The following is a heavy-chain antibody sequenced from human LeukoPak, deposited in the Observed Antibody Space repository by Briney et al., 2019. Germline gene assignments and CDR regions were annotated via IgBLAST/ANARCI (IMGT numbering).Heavy chain of an antibody. V-gene: IGHV3-23*01. D-gene: IGHD2/OR15-2a*01. Sequence: PGGSLRLSCAASGFTFRDYAMNWVRQAPGKGLEWVSGISGSGSNTYYADSVKGRFTISRDNSKNTLNLQMNSLRAEATAVYYCTKDIVRILDAKGPFDYWGQGTLVTVSS. J-gene: IGHJ4*02. CDR3: TKDIVRILDAKGPFDY. CDR2: ISGSGSNT. CDR1: GFTFRDYA.